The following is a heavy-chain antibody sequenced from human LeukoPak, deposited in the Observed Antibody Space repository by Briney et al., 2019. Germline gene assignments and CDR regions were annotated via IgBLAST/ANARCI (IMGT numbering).Heavy chain of an antibody. CDR1: GFTFTNYV. D-gene: IGHD3-3*02. CDR2: IGGSGHSS. Sequence: GGSLRLSCAASGFTFTNYVMNWVRQAPGKGLEWVSAIGGSGHSSHYADSVKGRFTVSRDNSRNTLYLQMNSLRDEDTAVYYCARDSSSFPNYFDFWGQGTLVTVSS. CDR3: ARDSSSFPNYFDF. J-gene: IGHJ4*02. V-gene: IGHV3-23*01.